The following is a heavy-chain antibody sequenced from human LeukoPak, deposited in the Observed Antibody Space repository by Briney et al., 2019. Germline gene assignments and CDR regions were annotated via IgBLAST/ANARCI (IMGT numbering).Heavy chain of an antibody. J-gene: IGHJ4*02. CDR2: INPNSGGT. CDR1: GYTFTGYY. CDR3: ARGPYIVVVPAAMGVDY. V-gene: IGHV1-2*04. D-gene: IGHD2-2*01. Sequence: ASVKVSCKASGYTFTGYYMHWVRQAPGQGLEWMGWINPNSGGTNYAQKFQGWVTMTRDTSISTAYMELGRLRSDDTAVYYCARGPYIVVVPAAMGVDYWGQGTLVTVSS.